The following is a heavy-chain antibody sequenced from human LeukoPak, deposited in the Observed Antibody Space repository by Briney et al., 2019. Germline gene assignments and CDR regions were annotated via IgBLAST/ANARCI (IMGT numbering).Heavy chain of an antibody. CDR2: IYTSGST. CDR3: ARGSGSSWYGVSWFDP. CDR1: GGSISSYY. V-gene: IGHV4-4*07. Sequence: SETLSLTCTVSGGSISSYYWSWIRQPAGKGLEWIGRIYTSGSTNYNPSLKSRVTISVDTSKNQFSLKLSSVTAADTAVYYCARGSGSSWYGVSWFDPWGQGTLVTVSS. D-gene: IGHD6-13*01. J-gene: IGHJ5*02.